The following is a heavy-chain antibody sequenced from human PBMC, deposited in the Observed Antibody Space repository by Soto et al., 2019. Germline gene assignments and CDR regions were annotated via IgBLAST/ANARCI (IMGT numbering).Heavy chain of an antibody. CDR3: ARDLKLPLGLDIVVVPAAMGFDP. Sequence: GGSLRISCAAPGFTLSVYYMSWVRPAPGKGLEGVSYISSSGSTIYYADSVKGRFTISRDNAKNSLYLQMNSLRAEDTAVYYCARDLKLPLGLDIVVVPAAMGFDPWGQGTLVTVSS. J-gene: IGHJ5*02. V-gene: IGHV3-11*01. CDR1: GFTLSVYY. CDR2: ISSSGSTI. D-gene: IGHD2-2*03.